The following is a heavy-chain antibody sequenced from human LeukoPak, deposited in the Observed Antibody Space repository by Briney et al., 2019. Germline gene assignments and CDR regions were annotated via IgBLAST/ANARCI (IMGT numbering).Heavy chain of an antibody. CDR3: ARHNWNNGDF. CDR2: LYYSGST. Sequence: WVRQAPGKGLEWIGSLYYSGSTYYNPSLKSRVTISVDTSKNQFSLKLSSVTAADTAVYYCARHNWNNGDFWGQGTLVTVFS. D-gene: IGHD1/OR15-1a*01. V-gene: IGHV4-39*01. J-gene: IGHJ4*02.